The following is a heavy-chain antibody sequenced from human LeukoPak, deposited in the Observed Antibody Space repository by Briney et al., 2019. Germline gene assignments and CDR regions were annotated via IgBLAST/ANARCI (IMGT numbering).Heavy chain of an antibody. V-gene: IGHV3-53*01. J-gene: IGHJ6*02. CDR2: IYSGGST. CDR1: GFTVSSNY. CDR3: ARDGSRTYYDFWHGMDV. Sequence: GGSLRLSCAASGFTVSSNYMSWVRQAPGKGLEWVSVIYSGGSTYYADSVKGRFTISRDNSKNTLYLQMNSLRAEDTAVYYCARDGSRTYYDFWHGMDVWGQGTTVTVSS. D-gene: IGHD3-3*01.